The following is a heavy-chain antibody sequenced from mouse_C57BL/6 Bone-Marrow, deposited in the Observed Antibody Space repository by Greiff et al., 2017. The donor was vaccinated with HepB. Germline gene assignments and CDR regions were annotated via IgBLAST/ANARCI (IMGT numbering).Heavy chain of an antibody. D-gene: IGHD4-1*01. CDR2: ISDGGSYT. J-gene: IGHJ2*01. CDR3: ARDLTGTRDY. Sequence: EVKVVESGGGLVKPGGSLKLSCAASGFTFSSYAMSWVRQTPEKRLEWVATISDGGSYTYYPDNVKGRFTISRENAKNNLYLQMSHLKSEDTAMYYCARDLTGTRDYWGQGTTLTVSS. CDR1: GFTFSSYA. V-gene: IGHV5-4*01.